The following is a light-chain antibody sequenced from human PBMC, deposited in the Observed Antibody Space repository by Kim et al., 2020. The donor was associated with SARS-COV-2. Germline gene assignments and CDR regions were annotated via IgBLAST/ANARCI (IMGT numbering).Light chain of an antibody. CDR1: QSISSW. V-gene: IGKV1-5*01. CDR3: QQGAAA. J-gene: IGKJ1*01. CDR2: DAS. Sequence: GDRVTITGRASQSISSWLAWYQQKPGKAPKLLIYDASSLESGVPSRFSGSGSGTEFTLTISSLQPDDFATYYCQQGAAAFGQGTKVDIK.